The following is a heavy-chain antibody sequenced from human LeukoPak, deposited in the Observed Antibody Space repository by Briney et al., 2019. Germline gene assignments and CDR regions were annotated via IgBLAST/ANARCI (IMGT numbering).Heavy chain of an antibody. Sequence: GESLKISCKGSGYTFPIYWIGWVRQTPGKGLEWMGIIYPSDSHTIYSPSFQGQVTVSADKSISTAYLRWSSLKASDTAIYYCVRHYRPPQDSRAAKPTGYYYYYMDVWGTGTTVIVSS. V-gene: IGHV5-51*01. D-gene: IGHD3-16*02. J-gene: IGHJ6*03. CDR1: GYTFPIYW. CDR3: VRHYRPPQDSRAAKPTGYYYYYMDV. CDR2: IYPSDSHT.